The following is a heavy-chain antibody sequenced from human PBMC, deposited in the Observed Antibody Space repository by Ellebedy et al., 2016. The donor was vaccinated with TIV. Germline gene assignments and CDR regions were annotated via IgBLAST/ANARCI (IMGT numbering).Heavy chain of an antibody. D-gene: IGHD6-6*01. CDR1: GGSISSYY. V-gene: IGHV4-59*08. CDR2: IYYSGST. J-gene: IGHJ4*02. Sequence: MPSETLSLTCTVSGGSISSYYWSWIRQPPGKGLEWIGYIYYSGSTYYNPSLKSRVTISVDTSKNQFSLKLTSVTAADTAVYYCAGGDSTSSRVYYWGQGTLVTVSS. CDR3: AGGDSTSSRVYY.